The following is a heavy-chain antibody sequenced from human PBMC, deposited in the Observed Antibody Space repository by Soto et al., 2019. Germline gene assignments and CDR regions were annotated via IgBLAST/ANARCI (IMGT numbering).Heavy chain of an antibody. J-gene: IGHJ4*02. CDR2: INAGNGNT. CDR3: ARDKSLELLSY. V-gene: IGHV1-3*01. Sequence: ASVKVSCKASGYTFTSFALHWVRQAPGQRLEWMGWINAGNGNTKYSEKFQGRVTITRDTSASTAYMELSRLRYEDTAVYYCARDKSLELLSYWGQGTLVTVSA. D-gene: IGHD1-7*01. CDR1: GYTFTSFA.